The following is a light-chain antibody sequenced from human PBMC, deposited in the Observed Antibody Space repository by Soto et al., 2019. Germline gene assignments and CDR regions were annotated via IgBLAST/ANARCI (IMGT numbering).Light chain of an antibody. J-gene: IGKJ1*01. CDR1: QSIDTW. Sequence: DIQMTQSPSILSASVGDRVTITCRASQSIDTWLAWHQQKPGKAPKLLITKASNLENGVPSRFSGSGSGTEFTLTISSLQPDDFATYYCQQHNSYRAFGQGTKVEMK. V-gene: IGKV1-5*03. CDR2: KAS. CDR3: QQHNSYRA.